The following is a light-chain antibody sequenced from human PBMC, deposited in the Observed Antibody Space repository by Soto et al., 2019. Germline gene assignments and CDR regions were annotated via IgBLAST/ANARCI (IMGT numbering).Light chain of an antibody. CDR1: QSISSW. CDR2: KAS. Sequence: DIQLTQAPSTLSASIEERVTKTCGASQSISSWLAWYQQKPGKAPKLLIYKASSLESGVPSRFSGSGSGTEFTLTFSSLQSDDFATYYCQQYNSYSWTFGHGTKVDIK. V-gene: IGKV1-5*03. J-gene: IGKJ1*01. CDR3: QQYNSYSWT.